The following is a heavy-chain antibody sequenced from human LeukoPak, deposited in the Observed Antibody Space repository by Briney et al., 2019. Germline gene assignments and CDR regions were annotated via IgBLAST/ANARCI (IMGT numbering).Heavy chain of an antibody. CDR2: LYNSGSA. J-gene: IGHJ6*02. D-gene: IGHD3-10*01. CDR3: ARGVGGLYEFLGGIDV. CDR1: GFSVSNYY. Sequence: GGSMRLSCAVSGFSVSNYYIRWDRQIAGKVLEWVWVLYNSGSAYYADSVKGRFTISRDNSKNTMYLQMSTLRAEDTAVYYCARGVGGLYEFLGGIDVWGQRTTVTVSS. V-gene: IGHV3-66*01.